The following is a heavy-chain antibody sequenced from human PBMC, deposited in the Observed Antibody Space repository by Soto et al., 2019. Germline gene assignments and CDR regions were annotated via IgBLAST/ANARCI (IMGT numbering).Heavy chain of an antibody. J-gene: IGHJ6*02. V-gene: IGHV1-18*04. CDR1: GYTFTSYG. CDR3: ARDLGVVTAWNYGMDV. Sequence: ASVKVSCKASGYTFTSYGISWVRQAPGQGLEWMGWISAYNGNTNYAQKLQGRVTMTTDTSTSTAYMELRSLRSDDTAVYYCARDLGVVTAWNYGMDVWGQGTTVTVSS. CDR2: ISAYNGNT. D-gene: IGHD2-21*02.